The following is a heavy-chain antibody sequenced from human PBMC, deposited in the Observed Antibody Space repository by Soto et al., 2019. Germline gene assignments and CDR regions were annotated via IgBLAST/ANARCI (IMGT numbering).Heavy chain of an antibody. V-gene: IGHV3-23*01. J-gene: IGHJ4*02. Sequence: EVQLLESGGGFVQPGGSLRLSCGAFGFSFSHSAMGWVRQAPGKGLDWVSLINAAGETTYYANSVKGRFTISRDNSKNTLYFHMNSLRAEDTAVYYCATQDFRGPTGTTWGQGTQVIVSS. D-gene: IGHD1-1*01. CDR3: ATQDFRGPTGTT. CDR1: GFSFSHSA. CDR2: INAAGETT.